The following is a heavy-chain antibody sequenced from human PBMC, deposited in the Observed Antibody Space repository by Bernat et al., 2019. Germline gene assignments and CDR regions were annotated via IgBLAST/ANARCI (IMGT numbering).Heavy chain of an antibody. CDR3: GRAPYFYKTTYTYDS. CDR1: GFTVRSNY. Sequence: EMQLVQSGGGLVQPGGSLRLSCAASGFTVRSNYMRWVRQAPGKGLECVSVIFRDGDTYYEDSVKGRFTISRDNSKNTLYLQMNSLRAEDTAVYYCGRAPYFYKTTYTYDSWGQGTLVTVSS. J-gene: IGHJ4*02. V-gene: IGHV3-66*01. CDR2: IFRDGDT. D-gene: IGHD3-16*01.